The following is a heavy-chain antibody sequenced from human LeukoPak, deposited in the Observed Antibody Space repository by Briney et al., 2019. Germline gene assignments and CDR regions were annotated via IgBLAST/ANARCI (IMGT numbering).Heavy chain of an antibody. V-gene: IGHV1-18*01. D-gene: IGHD3-16*01. CDR1: GYTFTSYG. J-gene: IGHJ6*02. Sequence: ASVKVSCKASGYTFTSYGISWVRQAPGQGLEWMGWISGNKGNTNYAQKFQGRVTMTIDTSTTTAYMEVRSLRSDDTAVYYCAREGLEYYGMDVWGQGTTVTVSS. CDR3: AREGLEYYGMDV. CDR2: ISGNKGNT.